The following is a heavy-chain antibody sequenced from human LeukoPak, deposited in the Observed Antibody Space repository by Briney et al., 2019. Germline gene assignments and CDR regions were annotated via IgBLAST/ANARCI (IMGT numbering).Heavy chain of an antibody. CDR2: INHSGST. Sequence: SETLSLTCAVYGGSFSGYYWSWIRQPPGKGLEWIGEINHSGSTNYNPSLKSRVTISVGTSKNQFSLKLSSVTAADTAVYYCARDSGSYYKPYYFDYWGQGTLVTVSS. D-gene: IGHD1-26*01. CDR1: GGSFSGYY. CDR3: ARDSGSYYKPYYFDY. V-gene: IGHV4-34*01. J-gene: IGHJ4*02.